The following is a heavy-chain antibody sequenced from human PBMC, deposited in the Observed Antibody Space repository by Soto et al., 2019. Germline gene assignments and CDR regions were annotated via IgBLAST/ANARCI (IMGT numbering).Heavy chain of an antibody. Sequence: QVQLVQSGAEVKKPGASVKVACKALGYPFTGYVTYWVGQAPGQSLEWMGGIHIAKDNIKYSQKLQGRVTFTKDTSASTAYMEVSSVRPEDTAVYYCTREEPEGYTRFDYWGQGTLVTVSS. V-gene: IGHV1-3*04. CDR3: TREEPEGYTRFDY. CDR2: IHIAKDNI. J-gene: IGHJ4*02. CDR1: GYPFTGYV. D-gene: IGHD5-18*01.